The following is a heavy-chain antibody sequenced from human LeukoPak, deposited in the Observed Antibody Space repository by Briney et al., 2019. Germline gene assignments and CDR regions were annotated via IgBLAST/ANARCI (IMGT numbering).Heavy chain of an antibody. Sequence: PGGSLRLSCAASGFTFSSYSMNWVRQAPGKGLEWVSSISSSSSYIYYADSVKGRFTISRDNAKNSLYLQMNSLRAEDTAVYYCARGHRYYYDSSGQDAFDIWGRGTMVTVSS. D-gene: IGHD3-22*01. CDR3: ARGHRYYYDSSGQDAFDI. J-gene: IGHJ3*02. V-gene: IGHV3-21*01. CDR2: ISSSSSYI. CDR1: GFTFSSYS.